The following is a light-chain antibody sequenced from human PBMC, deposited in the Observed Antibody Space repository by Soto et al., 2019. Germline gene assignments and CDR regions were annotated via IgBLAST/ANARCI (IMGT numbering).Light chain of an antibody. J-gene: IGKJ4*01. CDR1: QHVTTTY. V-gene: IGKV3-20*01. CDR3: QQYDSSFT. CDR2: GAS. Sequence: ILLTQSPATPSFSPGERATLSCTASQHVTTTYIAWYQQKFGQAPRRLIYGASTRATGTPDRFTGGGFGTDFTLTISRVEPEDFAVYYCQQYDSSFTFGGGTKV.